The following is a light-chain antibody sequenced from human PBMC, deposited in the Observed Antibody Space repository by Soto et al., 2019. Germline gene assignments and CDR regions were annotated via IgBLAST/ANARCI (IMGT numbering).Light chain of an antibody. Sequence: EIVLTQSPATLSLSPGERATLSCRASQSVTSYLAWYQQKTGQAPRLLIYDASNRTTGIPARFSCSGSGTDFTLTISSLEPEDFAVYCCQQRSNWPPYTFGHGTKLEIK. CDR1: QSVTSY. CDR3: QQRSNWPPYT. CDR2: DAS. J-gene: IGKJ2*01. V-gene: IGKV3-11*01.